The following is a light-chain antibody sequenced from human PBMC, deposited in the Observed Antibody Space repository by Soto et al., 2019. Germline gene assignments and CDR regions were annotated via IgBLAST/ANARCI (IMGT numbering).Light chain of an antibody. CDR3: QQYASSVT. Sequence: PGDRATLSCRASQRFGSTFFAWYQQKPGQAPRLLIYGASSRATGIPDRFSGSGSGTDFTLTISRLEPEDFAVYYCQQYASSVTFGQGTKVEIK. J-gene: IGKJ1*01. CDR1: QRFGSTF. V-gene: IGKV3-20*01. CDR2: GAS.